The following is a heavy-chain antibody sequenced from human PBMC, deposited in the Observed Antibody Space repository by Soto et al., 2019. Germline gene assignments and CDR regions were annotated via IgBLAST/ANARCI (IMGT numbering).Heavy chain of an antibody. CDR1: GGSFSGYY. V-gene: IGHV4-34*01. CDR3: ARSGPLLMGNGGLVVPAAIGWFDP. J-gene: IGHJ5*02. D-gene: IGHD2-2*01. Sequence: SETLSLTCAVYGGSFSGYYWSWIRQPPGKGLEWIGEINHSGSTNYNPSLKSRVTISVDTSKNQFSLKLSSVTAADTAVYYCARSGPLLMGNGGLVVPAAIGWFDPWGQGTLVTVSS. CDR2: INHSGST.